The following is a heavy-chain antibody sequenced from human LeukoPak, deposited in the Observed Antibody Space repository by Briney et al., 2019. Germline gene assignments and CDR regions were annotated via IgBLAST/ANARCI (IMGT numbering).Heavy chain of an antibody. CDR3: AKDAAYSSSSGYYFDY. CDR2: VSYDGGSK. D-gene: IGHD6-6*01. J-gene: IGHJ4*02. CDR1: GFAFSSYA. V-gene: IGHV3-30-3*01. Sequence: PGRSLRLSCAASGFAFSSYAMHWVRQGPGKGLEWVALVSYDGGSKYYADSVKGRITISRDNAKNSLYPQMNSLRAEDTAVYYCAKDAAYSSSSGYYFDYWGQGTLVTVSS.